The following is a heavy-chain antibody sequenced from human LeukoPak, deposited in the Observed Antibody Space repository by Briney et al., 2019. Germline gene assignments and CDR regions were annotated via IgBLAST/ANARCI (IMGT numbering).Heavy chain of an antibody. CDR2: IYYSGST. CDR1: GGSISSGDYY. CDR3: AKGEGERWLQFVDY. Sequence: SQTLSLTCTVSGGSISSGDYYWSWIRQPPGKGLEWIGYIYYSGSTYYNPSLKSRVTISVDTSKNQFSLKLSSVTAADTAVYYCAKGEGERWLQFVDYWGQGTLVTVSS. V-gene: IGHV4-30-4*08. D-gene: IGHD5-24*01. J-gene: IGHJ4*02.